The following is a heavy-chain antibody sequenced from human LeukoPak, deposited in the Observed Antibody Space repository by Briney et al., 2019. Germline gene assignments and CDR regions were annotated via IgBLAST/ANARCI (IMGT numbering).Heavy chain of an antibody. D-gene: IGHD3-22*01. V-gene: IGHV3-23*01. CDR2: ISGSGGST. Sequence: GGSLRLSCAASGFTFSSYAMSWVRQAPGKGLEWVSAISGSGGSTHYADSVKGRFTISRDNSKNTLYLQMNSLRAEDTAVYYCAKTSLGVITPLGYWGQGTLVTVSS. J-gene: IGHJ4*02. CDR3: AKTSLGVITPLGY. CDR1: GFTFSSYA.